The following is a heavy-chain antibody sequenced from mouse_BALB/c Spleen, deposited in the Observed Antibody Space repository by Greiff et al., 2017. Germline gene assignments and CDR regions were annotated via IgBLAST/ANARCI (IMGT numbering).Heavy chain of an antibody. V-gene: IGHV10S3*01. D-gene: IGHD4-1*01. CDR1: GFTFNTNA. CDR3: VREGTELFAY. Sequence: EVQLVETGGGLVQPKGSLKLSCAASGFTFNTNAMNWVRQAPGKGLEWVARIRSKSNNYATYYADSVKDRFTISRDDSQSMLYLQMNNLKTEDTAMYYCVREGTELFAYWGQGTLVTVSA. CDR2: IRSKSNNYAT. J-gene: IGHJ3*01.